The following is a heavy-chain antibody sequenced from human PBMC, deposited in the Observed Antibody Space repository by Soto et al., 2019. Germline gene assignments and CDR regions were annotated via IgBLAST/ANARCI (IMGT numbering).Heavy chain of an antibody. Sequence: QVQLVQSGAEVKKPESSVKVSCKASGGTFSSYTISWVRQAPGQGLEWMGRIIPILGIANYAQKFQGRVTITADKSTSTAYMELSSLRSEDTAVYYCARVGRDGDNFDYWGQGTLVTVSS. CDR3: ARVGRDGDNFDY. V-gene: IGHV1-69*02. CDR1: GGTFSSYT. D-gene: IGHD3-10*01. J-gene: IGHJ4*02. CDR2: IIPILGIA.